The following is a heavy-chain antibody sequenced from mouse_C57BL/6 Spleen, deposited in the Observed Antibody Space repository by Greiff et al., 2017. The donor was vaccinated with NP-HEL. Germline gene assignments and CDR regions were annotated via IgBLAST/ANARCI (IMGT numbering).Heavy chain of an antibody. Sequence: QVQLQQPGAELVRPGTSVKLSCKASGYTFTSYWMHWVKQRPGQGLEWIGVIDPSDSYTNYNQKFKGKATLAVDTSSSTAYMQLSSLTSEDSAVYYCARRDGYYVTYYAMDYWGQGTSVTVSS. V-gene: IGHV1-59*01. CDR1: GYTFTSYW. D-gene: IGHD2-3*01. CDR3: ARRDGYYVTYYAMDY. J-gene: IGHJ4*01. CDR2: IDPSDSYT.